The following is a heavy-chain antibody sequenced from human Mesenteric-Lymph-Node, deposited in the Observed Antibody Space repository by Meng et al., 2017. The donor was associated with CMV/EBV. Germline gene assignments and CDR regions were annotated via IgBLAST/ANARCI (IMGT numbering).Heavy chain of an antibody. Sequence: GESLKISCGASGFTFGSYGMHWVRQAPGKGLEWVAFIPYDRNDKYYADSVKGRFTISRDNSKNTLYLQMNSLRAEDTAVYYCAQDEKIFNIGAPGRPYWGQGTLVTVSS. CDR3: AQDEKIFNIGAPGRPY. V-gene: IGHV3-30*02. CDR1: GFTFGSYG. D-gene: IGHD6-13*01. J-gene: IGHJ4*02. CDR2: IPYDRNDK.